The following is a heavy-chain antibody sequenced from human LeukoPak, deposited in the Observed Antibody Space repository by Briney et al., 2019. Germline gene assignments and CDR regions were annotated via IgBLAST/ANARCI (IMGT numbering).Heavy chain of an antibody. Sequence: GASVKVSCMASGYTFTTYAMNWVRQAPGQGLEWMGWINTNTGNPTYAQGFTGRFVFSLDTSVSTAYLQISSLQAEDTAVYYCARAWQWLVIDYWGQGTLVTVSS. CDR2: INTNTGNP. CDR3: ARAWQWLVIDY. D-gene: IGHD6-19*01. CDR1: GYTFTTYA. V-gene: IGHV7-4-1*02. J-gene: IGHJ4*02.